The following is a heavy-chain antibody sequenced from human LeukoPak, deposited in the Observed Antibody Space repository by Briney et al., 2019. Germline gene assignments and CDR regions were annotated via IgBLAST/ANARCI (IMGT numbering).Heavy chain of an antibody. D-gene: IGHD6-19*01. V-gene: IGHV1-69*06. CDR2: IIPIFGTA. Sequence: GASVKVSCKASGYTFTSYGISWVRQAPGQGLEWMGGIIPIFGTANYAQKFQGRVTITADKSTSTAYMELSSLRSEDTAVYYCARTSPGSGFSHYYYYMDVWGKGTTVTVSS. CDR3: ARTSPGSGFSHYYYYMDV. CDR1: GYTFTSYG. J-gene: IGHJ6*03.